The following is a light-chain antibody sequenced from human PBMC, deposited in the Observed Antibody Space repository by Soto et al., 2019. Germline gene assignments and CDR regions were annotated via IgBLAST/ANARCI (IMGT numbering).Light chain of an antibody. V-gene: IGLV2-11*01. CDR3: CSYAGTYTYV. J-gene: IGLJ1*01. CDR1: SSDIGGYNY. Sequence: QSALTQPRSVSGSPGQSVAISCTGTSSDIGGYNYVSWFQQHPGKAPKLMIYDVSKWPSGVPDRFSGSKSGNTASLTISGLQAEDEVDYYCCSYAGTYTYVFGTGTKVTVL. CDR2: DVS.